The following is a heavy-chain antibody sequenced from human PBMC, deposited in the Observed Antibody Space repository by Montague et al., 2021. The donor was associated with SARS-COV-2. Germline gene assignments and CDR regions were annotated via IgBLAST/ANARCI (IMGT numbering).Heavy chain of an antibody. J-gene: IGHJ5*01. CDR2: IYTSGST. V-gene: IGHV4-61*02. CDR3: ARERRYYDYVWGSYGFDP. CDR1: GGSISSGSYY. Sequence: TLSLTCTVSGGSISSGSYYWSWIRQPAGKGLEWIGRIYTSGSTNYNPSLKSRVTISVDTSKNQFSLKLSPVTAADTAVYYCARERRYYDYVWGSYGFDPWGQGTLVTVSS. D-gene: IGHD3-16*01.